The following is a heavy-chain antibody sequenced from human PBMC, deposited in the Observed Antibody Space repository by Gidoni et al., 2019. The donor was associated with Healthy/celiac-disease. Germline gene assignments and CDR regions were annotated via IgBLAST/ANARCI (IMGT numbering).Heavy chain of an antibody. Sequence: QVQLVQSGAEVKKPGASVKISCKASGYTFTSYYMHWVRQAPGQGLEWMGIINPSGGSTSYAQKCQGRVTMTRDTSTSTVYMELSSLRSEDTAVYYCVRDLVLAARPPGDAFDIWGQGTMVTVSS. V-gene: IGHV1-46*03. CDR1: GYTFTSYY. CDR2: INPSGGST. D-gene: IGHD6-6*01. J-gene: IGHJ3*02. CDR3: VRDLVLAARPPGDAFDI.